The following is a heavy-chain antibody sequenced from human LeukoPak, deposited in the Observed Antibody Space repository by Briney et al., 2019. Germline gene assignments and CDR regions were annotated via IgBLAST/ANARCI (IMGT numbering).Heavy chain of an antibody. CDR1: GYTFTSYG. D-gene: IGHD2-21*02. CDR3: ARDAYCGGDCYQYFQH. V-gene: IGHV1-69*05. CDR2: IISIFGTA. J-gene: IGHJ1*01. Sequence: ASVKVSCKASGYTFTSYGISWVRQAPGQGLEWMGRIISIFGTASYAQKFQGRVTITTDESTGTAYMELSSLRSENTAVYYCARDAYCGGDCYQYFQHWGQGTLVTVSS.